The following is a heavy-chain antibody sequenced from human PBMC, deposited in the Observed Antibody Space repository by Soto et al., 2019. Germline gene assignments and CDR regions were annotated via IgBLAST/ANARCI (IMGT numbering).Heavy chain of an antibody. CDR1: GFPFSRYS. D-gene: IGHD6-19*01. V-gene: IGHV3-48*02. Sequence: EVQLVESGGGLVQPGGSLRLSCAASGFPFSRYSMSWVRQAPGKGLGWVSYISRSSNCIHYADSVKGRFTISRDDATNSMHLQMNSLRDGDTAVYYCARAVTWGLDVWGQGTTVSISS. CDR3: ARAVTWGLDV. CDR2: ISRSSNCI. J-gene: IGHJ6*02.